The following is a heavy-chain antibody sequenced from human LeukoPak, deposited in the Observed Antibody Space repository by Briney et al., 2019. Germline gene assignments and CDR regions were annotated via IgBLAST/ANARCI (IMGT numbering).Heavy chain of an antibody. CDR3: AREWASYDRSGYYPFDH. V-gene: IGHV3-23*01. D-gene: IGHD3-22*01. CDR1: GFTFSSFA. CDR2: ISGSDGST. J-gene: IGHJ4*02. Sequence: GGSLRLSCAASGFTFSSFAMSCVRQAPGQGREWVSGISGSDGSTYYTDSGKGRITISRADTTNTLYLQMNSLRAEDTAVYYCAREWASYDRSGYYPFDHWGQGTLVTVSS.